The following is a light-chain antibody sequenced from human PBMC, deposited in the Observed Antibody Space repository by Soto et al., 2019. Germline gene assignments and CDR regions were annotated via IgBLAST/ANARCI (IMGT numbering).Light chain of an antibody. J-gene: IGKJ4*02. Sequence: VLTQCPGTLSLSPGERASLSCRASQSVSNNYLAWYQQKPGQAPRLLIYGASSRATGIPDRFSGSGSGTDFTLTISRLEPEDFAVYYCQQYGSSLLTFGGGTKVDIK. CDR2: GAS. CDR1: QSVSNNY. CDR3: QQYGSSLLT. V-gene: IGKV3-20*01.